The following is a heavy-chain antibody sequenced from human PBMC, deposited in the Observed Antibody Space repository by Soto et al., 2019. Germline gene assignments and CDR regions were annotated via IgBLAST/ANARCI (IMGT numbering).Heavy chain of an antibody. Sequence: SVKVSCTVSGYSLTELSMHWVRQAPGKGLEWMGGFDPEDGETIYAQKFQGRVTMTEDTSTDTAYMELSSLRSEDTAVYYCATDPAPLYDYVWGSYRYWGQGTLVTVSS. CDR3: ATDPAPLYDYVWGSYRY. CDR1: GYSLTELS. V-gene: IGHV1-24*01. D-gene: IGHD3-16*02. J-gene: IGHJ4*02. CDR2: FDPEDGET.